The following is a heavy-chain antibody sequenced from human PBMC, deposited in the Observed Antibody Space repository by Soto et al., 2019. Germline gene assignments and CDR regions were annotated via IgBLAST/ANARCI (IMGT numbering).Heavy chain of an antibody. Sequence: EVQLVESGGGLVQPGGSLRLSCAASGFTFSVYWMHWVRQAPGKGLVWVSHIVSDGSSTNYADSVKGRFILSRDNAKNTLYLQMNSLRAEDTAVYYCVRDRGTPDAFNMWGQGTMVTVSS. V-gene: IGHV3-74*01. D-gene: IGHD1-1*01. CDR2: IVSDGSST. CDR1: GFTFSVYW. CDR3: VRDRGTPDAFNM. J-gene: IGHJ3*02.